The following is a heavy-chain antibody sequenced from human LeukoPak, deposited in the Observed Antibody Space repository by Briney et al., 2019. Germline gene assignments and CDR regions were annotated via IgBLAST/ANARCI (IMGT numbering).Heavy chain of an antibody. J-gene: IGHJ3*02. CDR3: ARDESSSGYYYESAAFDI. V-gene: IGHV1-69*04. CDR1: GGTFSSYA. D-gene: IGHD3-22*01. Sequence: GASVKVSCKASGGTFSSYAISWVRQAPGQGLEWMGRIIPILGIANYAQKFQGRVTITADKSTSTAYMELSSPRSEDTAVYYCARDESSSGYYYESAAFDIWGQGTMVTVSS. CDR2: IIPILGIA.